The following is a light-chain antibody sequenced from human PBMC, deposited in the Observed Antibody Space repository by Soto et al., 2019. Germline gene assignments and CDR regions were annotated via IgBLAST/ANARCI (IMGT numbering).Light chain of an antibody. CDR1: QSVKSSY. Sequence: EIVLTQSPGSLCLSPGERATLPCRASQSVKSSYLAWYQHKPGQAPRLLIYGTSSRATGIPDRFSGSGSGTDFTLTISRLEPEDFALYYCQHYGAAPITFGQGTRLEIK. CDR2: GTS. V-gene: IGKV3-20*01. CDR3: QHYGAAPIT. J-gene: IGKJ5*01.